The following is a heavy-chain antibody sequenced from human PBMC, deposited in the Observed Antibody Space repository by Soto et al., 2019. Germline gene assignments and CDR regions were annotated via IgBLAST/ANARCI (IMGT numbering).Heavy chain of an antibody. CDR1: GFTFSSYE. V-gene: IGHV3-48*03. J-gene: IGHJ4*02. CDR2: ISSSGSTI. D-gene: IGHD1-26*01. Sequence: GGSLRLSCAASGFTFSSYEMNWVRQAPGKGLEWVSYISSSGSTIYYADSVKGRFTISRDNAKNSLYLQMNSLRAEDTAVYYCAVVGATAFDYWGQGTLVTVSS. CDR3: AVVGATAFDY.